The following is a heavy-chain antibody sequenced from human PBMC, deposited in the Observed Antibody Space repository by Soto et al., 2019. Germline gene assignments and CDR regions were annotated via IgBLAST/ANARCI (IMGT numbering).Heavy chain of an antibody. D-gene: IGHD2-2*01. CDR3: ARRRYCKSISCLTRNWLDP. Sequence: EVQLVQSGAEVKKPGESVKISCKGSGYTFNNYWIGWVRQKPGKGLEWMGVIYPDDSSTTYGPSFQGQITFSVDKSISTAYLQWSSLKASDTAIYYCARRRYCKSISCLTRNWLDPWGQGTLVTVSS. CDR2: IYPDDSST. CDR1: GYTFNNYW. V-gene: IGHV5-51*01. J-gene: IGHJ5*02.